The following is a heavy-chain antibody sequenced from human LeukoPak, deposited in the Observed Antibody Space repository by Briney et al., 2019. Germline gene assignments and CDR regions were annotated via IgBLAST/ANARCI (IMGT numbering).Heavy chain of an antibody. Sequence: GGSLRLSCAASGFTFNNYWMGWVRQTTGKGLEWVANIKQDGREKYYVDSGRGRFTISRDSAKNSIYLQMNSLRAEATAVSFCASWGVDIDRGGVSDFDYWGQGTLVTVSS. CDR2: IKQDGREK. CDR3: ASWGVDIDRGGVSDFDY. V-gene: IGHV3-7*01. J-gene: IGHJ4*02. D-gene: IGHD5-12*01. CDR1: GFTFNNYW.